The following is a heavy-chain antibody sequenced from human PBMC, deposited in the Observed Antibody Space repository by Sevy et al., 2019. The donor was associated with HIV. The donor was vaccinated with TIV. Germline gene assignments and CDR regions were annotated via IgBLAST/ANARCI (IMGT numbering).Heavy chain of an antibody. V-gene: IGHV3-11*01. CDR3: ARDNVKDGDLGDYYYFAMDV. Sequence: GGSLRLSCAASGFTFSDYYMSWIRQAPGKGLEWVSYISGSDNTIFYADSVKGRFTISRDNAKNSLYLQMTSLRAEDTAMYYCARDNVKDGDLGDYYYFAMDVWGQGTTVTVSS. CDR1: GFTFSDYY. CDR2: ISGSDNTI. D-gene: IGHD4-17*01. J-gene: IGHJ6*02.